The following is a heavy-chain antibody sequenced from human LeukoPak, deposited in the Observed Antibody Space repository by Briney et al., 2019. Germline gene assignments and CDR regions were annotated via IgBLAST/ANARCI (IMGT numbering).Heavy chain of an antibody. CDR1: GFTFGDYY. V-gene: IGHV4-34*01. CDR2: INHSGST. CDR3: ARWEDGYKDAFDI. D-gene: IGHD5-24*01. J-gene: IGHJ3*02. Sequence: GSLRLSCAASGFTFGDYYMTWIRQTPGKGLEWIGEINHSGSTNYNPSLKSRVTISVDTSKNQFSLKLSSVTAADTAVYYCARWEDGYKDAFDIWGQGTMVTVSS.